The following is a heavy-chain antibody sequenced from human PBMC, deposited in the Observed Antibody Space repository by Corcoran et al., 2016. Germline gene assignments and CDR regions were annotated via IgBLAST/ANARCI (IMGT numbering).Heavy chain of an antibody. CDR3: ARTYSSSWRPVPAFDY. CDR1: GGSISSSSYY. V-gene: IGHV4-39*01. D-gene: IGHD6-13*01. Sequence: QLQLQESGPGLVKPSETLSLTCTVSGGSISSSSYYWGWIRQPPGKGLEWIGSIYYSGSTYYNPSLKSRVTISVDTSKNQFSLKLSSVTAADTAVYYCARTYSSSWRPVPAFDYWGQGTLVTVSS. CDR2: IYYSGST. J-gene: IGHJ4*02.